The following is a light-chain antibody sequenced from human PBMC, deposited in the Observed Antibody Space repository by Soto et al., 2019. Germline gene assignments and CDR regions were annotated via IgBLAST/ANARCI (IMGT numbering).Light chain of an antibody. Sequence: DIQMTQSPSSLSAFVGDRVTISCRASQRITTYLNWYQQKPGKAPKLLIYAAFSLQSGVPSRFSGSGSGTEFTLTISSLPPEDFATYYCQQSYSTPRTFGQGTELEIK. CDR1: QRITTY. CDR3: QQSYSTPRT. J-gene: IGKJ2*01. V-gene: IGKV1-39*01. CDR2: AAF.